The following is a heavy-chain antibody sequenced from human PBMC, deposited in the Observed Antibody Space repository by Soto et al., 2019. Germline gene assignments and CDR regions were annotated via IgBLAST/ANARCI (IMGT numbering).Heavy chain of an antibody. CDR2: INHSGST. V-gene: IGHV4-34*01. CDR3: AREGDCSSTSCYHTHYFDY. CDR1: GGSFSGYY. D-gene: IGHD2-2*01. J-gene: IGHJ4*02. Sequence: QVQLQQWGAGLLKPSETLSLTCAVYGGSFSGYYWSWIRQPPGKGLEWIGEINHSGSTNYNPSLKRRVTISVDTSKNQFSLKLSSVTAADTAVYYCAREGDCSSTSCYHTHYFDYWGQGTLVTVSS.